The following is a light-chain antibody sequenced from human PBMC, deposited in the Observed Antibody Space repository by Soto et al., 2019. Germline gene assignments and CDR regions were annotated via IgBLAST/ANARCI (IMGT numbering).Light chain of an antibody. Sequence: DIQMTQSPSTLSASVGDRVTITCRASLSIRSWLAWYQQKPGKVPKLLIYKASSLESGVPSRFSGSGSWTEFSLTISSLQTDDFATYYCQQYNSFPTFGQGTKVDIK. CDR2: KAS. J-gene: IGKJ1*01. CDR1: LSIRSW. V-gene: IGKV1-5*03. CDR3: QQYNSFPT.